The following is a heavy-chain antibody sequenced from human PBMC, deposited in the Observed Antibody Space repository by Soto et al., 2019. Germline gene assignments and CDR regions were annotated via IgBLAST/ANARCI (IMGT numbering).Heavy chain of an antibody. CDR1: GYTFTKNF. V-gene: IGHV1-46*01. CDR2: IKPSDGAT. D-gene: IGHD3-3*01. J-gene: IGHJ3*02. CDR3: ARVLYYDFWSGLFDI. Sequence: QVHLMQSGAEVKKPGASVTVSCKTSGYTFTKNFLHWVRQAPGQGLEWMGLIKPSDGATTYAQRFQGRITMTSDTSTSTIYMELSTLRSEDTAVYYCARVLYYDFWSGLFDIWGQGTMVTVSS.